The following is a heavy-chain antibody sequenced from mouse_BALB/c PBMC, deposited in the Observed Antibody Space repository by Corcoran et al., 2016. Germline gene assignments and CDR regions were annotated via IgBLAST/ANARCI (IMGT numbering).Heavy chain of an antibody. V-gene: IGHV9-3-1*01. CDR3: ARSWGSSWFAY. D-gene: IGHD1-1*01. CDR1: GYTFTNYG. J-gene: IGHJ3*01. Sequence: QIQLVQSGPELKKPGETVKISCKASGYTFTNYGMNWVKQAPGKGLKWMGWINTYTGEPTYADDFKGRFAFSLDTSASTAYLQINNLKNEDTATYFCARSWGSSWFAYWGQGTLVTVSA. CDR2: INTYTGEP.